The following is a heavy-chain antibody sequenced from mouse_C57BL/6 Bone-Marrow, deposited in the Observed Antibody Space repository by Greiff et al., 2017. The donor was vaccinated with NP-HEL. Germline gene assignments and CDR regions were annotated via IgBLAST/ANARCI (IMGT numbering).Heavy chain of an antibody. J-gene: IGHJ3*01. Sequence: VQLQQSGAELVRPGASVKLSCTASGFNIKDDYMHWVKQRPEQGLEWIGWIDPENGDTEYASKFQGKATITADTSSNTAYLQLSSLTSEDTAVYYCTTSDYYSNYAWFAYWGQGTRVTVSA. CDR1: GFNIKDDY. CDR2: IDPENGDT. V-gene: IGHV14-4*01. CDR3: TTSDYYSNYAWFAY. D-gene: IGHD2-5*01.